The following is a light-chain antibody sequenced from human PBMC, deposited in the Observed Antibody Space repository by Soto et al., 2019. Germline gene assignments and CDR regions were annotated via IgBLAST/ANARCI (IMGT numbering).Light chain of an antibody. J-gene: IGKJ5*01. Sequence: EIVLTQSPDTLSLSPGERATLSCRASQSVSSSYLAWYQQKPGQAPRLLIYGASSRATGIPDRFSGSGSGTDFTLTISRLEPEDLAVYYCQQYGSSPPITFGQGTHWRL. CDR3: QQYGSSPPIT. CDR1: QSVSSSY. V-gene: IGKV3-20*01. CDR2: GAS.